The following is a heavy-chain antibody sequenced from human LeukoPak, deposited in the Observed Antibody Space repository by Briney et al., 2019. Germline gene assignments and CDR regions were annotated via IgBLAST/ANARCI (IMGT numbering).Heavy chain of an antibody. D-gene: IGHD3-3*01. Sequence: SETLSLTCTVSAGSITSHDYYWSWIRQALGKGLEWIGYTHNSGSTFYNPSLKSRFTISVDTSKNQFSLKVRSVTATDTTVYYCAREGHDFWSGSRGWFDPWGPGTLVTVSS. CDR2: THNSGST. CDR1: AGSITSHDYY. CDR3: AREGHDFWSGSRGWFDP. V-gene: IGHV4-30-4*01. J-gene: IGHJ5*02.